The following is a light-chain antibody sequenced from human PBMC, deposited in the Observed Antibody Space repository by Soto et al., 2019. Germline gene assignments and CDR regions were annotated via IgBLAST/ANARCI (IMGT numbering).Light chain of an antibody. CDR3: QQSYSTPLA. Sequence: DIQMTQSPSSLSASVGDRVTITCRASQSISTYLNWYQQKPGKAPKLLILVASTLPRGGPSRFSGSGSDTDFDLTISTLKPDDFATYDCQQSYSTPLACVGGTNVAIK. J-gene: IGKJ4*02. CDR2: VAS. CDR1: QSISTY. V-gene: IGKV1-39*01.